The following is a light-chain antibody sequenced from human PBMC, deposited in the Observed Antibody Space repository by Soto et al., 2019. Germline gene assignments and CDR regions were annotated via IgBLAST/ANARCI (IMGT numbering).Light chain of an antibody. Sequence: EIVLTQSPGTLSLSPGERATLSCRASQSLTSNYLAWYQQKTGQAPRLLISGTSNRATGIPDRFSGSGSGTDFTLTINRLEPDDFAVYYCQQYGDSVFTFGPGTKVDIK. J-gene: IGKJ3*01. CDR1: QSLTSNY. CDR3: QQYGDSVFT. CDR2: GTS. V-gene: IGKV3-20*01.